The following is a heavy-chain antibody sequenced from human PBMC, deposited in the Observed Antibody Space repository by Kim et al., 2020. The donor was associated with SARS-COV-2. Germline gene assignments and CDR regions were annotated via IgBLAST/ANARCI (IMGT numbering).Heavy chain of an antibody. CDR3: AKDRDDYGPYYYGMDV. CDR1: GFTLSSYG. Sequence: GGSLRLSCAASGFTLSSYGMHWVRQAPGKGLEWVAVISYDGSNKYYADSVKGRFTISRDNSKNTLYLQMNSLRAEDTAVYYCAKDRDDYGPYYYGMDVWGQGTTVTVSS. D-gene: IGHD4-17*01. CDR2: ISYDGSNK. V-gene: IGHV3-30*18. J-gene: IGHJ6*02.